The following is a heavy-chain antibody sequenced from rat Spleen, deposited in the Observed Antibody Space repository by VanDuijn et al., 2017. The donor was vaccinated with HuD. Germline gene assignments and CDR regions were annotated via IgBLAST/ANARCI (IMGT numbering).Heavy chain of an antibody. CDR1: GFTFSDYN. D-gene: IGHD1-11*01. CDR2: ISYDGSST. V-gene: IGHV5-7*01. CDR3: ARHEGGGYYFDY. J-gene: IGHJ2*01. Sequence: EVQLVESGGGLVQPGRSLKLSCAASGFTFSDYNMAWVRQAPKKGLEWVATISYDGSSTYYRDSVKGRFTISRDNAKSTLYLQMDSLRSEDTATYYCARHEGGGYYFDYWGQGVMVTVSS.